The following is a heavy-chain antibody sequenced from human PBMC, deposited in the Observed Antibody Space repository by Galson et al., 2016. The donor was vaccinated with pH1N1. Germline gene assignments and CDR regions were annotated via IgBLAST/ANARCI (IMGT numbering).Heavy chain of an antibody. CDR3: ARSFAVGARSYYAMDV. J-gene: IGHJ6*02. D-gene: IGHD1-26*01. CDR1: GFSFSSYA. Sequence: SLRLSCAASGFSFSSYAMHWVRQAPGKGLEYVSAISNNGGTTYYADSVKGRFTISRDNSKNTLYLQMGSLRAEDMAVYYCARSFAVGARSYYAMDVWGQGTRSASP. V-gene: IGHV3-64*02. CDR2: ISNNGGTT.